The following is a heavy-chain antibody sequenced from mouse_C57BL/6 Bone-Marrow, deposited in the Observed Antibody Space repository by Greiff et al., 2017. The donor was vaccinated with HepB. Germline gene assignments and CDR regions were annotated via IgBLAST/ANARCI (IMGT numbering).Heavy chain of an antibody. D-gene: IGHD1-1*01. Sequence: QVQLQQSGPELVKPGASVKISCKASGYAFSSSWMTWVKQRPGKGLEWIGRIYPGDGDTNYNGKFKGKATLTADKASSTAYMQLSSLTSEDSAVYFCARFITTVPHWYFDVWGTGTTVTVSS. CDR3: ARFITTVPHWYFDV. J-gene: IGHJ1*03. CDR2: IYPGDGDT. V-gene: IGHV1-82*01. CDR1: GYAFSSSW.